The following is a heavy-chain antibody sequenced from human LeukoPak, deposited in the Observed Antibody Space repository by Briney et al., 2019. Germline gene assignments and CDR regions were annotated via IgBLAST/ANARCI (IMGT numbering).Heavy chain of an antibody. CDR3: ASDYGDYDGYFDY. J-gene: IGHJ4*02. D-gene: IGHD4-17*01. CDR1: GYTFTSYA. CDR2: INAGNGST. V-gene: IGHV1-3*01. Sequence: ASVKVSCKASGYTFTSYAMHWVRQAPGQRLEWMGWINAGNGSTKYSQKFQGRVTITRDTSASTAYMELSSLRSEDTAVYYCASDYGDYDGYFDYWGQGTLVTVSS.